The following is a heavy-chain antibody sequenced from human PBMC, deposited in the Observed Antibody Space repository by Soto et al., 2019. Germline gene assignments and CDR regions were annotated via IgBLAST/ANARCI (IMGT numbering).Heavy chain of an antibody. V-gene: IGHV4-4*02. CDR1: GASISISTC. CDR2: ISHSGTS. D-gene: IGHD3-9*01. J-gene: IGHJ3*01. CDR3: ARVVLTITRGAFDA. Sequence: QGQLQESGQGLVKPSGTRSLTCPVSGASISISTCWPWAGRSPGKGREYIGEISHSGTSNSNPSLKSRVTLSVDKSKNHFSLTLTSVTAADTAVYYCARVVLTITRGAFDAWGQGTLVIVSS.